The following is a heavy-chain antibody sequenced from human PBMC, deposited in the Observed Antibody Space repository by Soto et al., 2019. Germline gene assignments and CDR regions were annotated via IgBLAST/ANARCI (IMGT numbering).Heavy chain of an antibody. Sequence: GGSLRLSCAASGFTFSGYAMSWVRQAPGKGLEWVSFISGSGGAKYYADSVQGRFTMSRDNSKNTLYLQMNSLRAEDTALYYCAKETDTGLRGLFGYWGQGTLVTVSS. CDR3: AKETDTGLRGLFGY. CDR2: ISGSGGAK. V-gene: IGHV3-23*01. CDR1: GFTFSGYA. D-gene: IGHD5-18*01. J-gene: IGHJ4*02.